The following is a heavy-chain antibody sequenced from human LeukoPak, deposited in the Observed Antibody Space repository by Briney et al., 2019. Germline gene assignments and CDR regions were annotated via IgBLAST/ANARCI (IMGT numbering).Heavy chain of an antibody. D-gene: IGHD6-13*01. V-gene: IGHV4-59*01. CDR3: ARDEDVRIAPGAFDI. J-gene: IGHJ3*02. CDR1: GGSISSYY. CDR2: IYYSGST. Sequence: SETLSLTCTVSGGSISSYYWSWIRQPPGKGLEWIGYIYYSGSTNYNPSLKSRVTISVDTSKNQFSLKLSSVTAADTAVYYCARDEDVRIAPGAFDIWGQGTMVTVSS.